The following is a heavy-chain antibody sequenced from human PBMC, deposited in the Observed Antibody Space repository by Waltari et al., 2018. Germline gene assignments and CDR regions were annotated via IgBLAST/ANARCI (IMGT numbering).Heavy chain of an antibody. CDR3: AKDLSSSWDHVGYFDL. J-gene: IGHJ2*01. D-gene: IGHD6-13*01. CDR2: ISWDGGST. CDR1: GFTFDDYA. V-gene: IGHV3-43D*04. Sequence: EVQLVESGGVVVQPGGSLRLSCAASGFTFDDYAMHWVRQAPGKGLEWVSLISWDGGSTYYADSVKGRFTISRDNSKNSLYLQMNSLRAEDTALYYCAKDLSSSWDHVGYFDLWGRGTLVTVSS.